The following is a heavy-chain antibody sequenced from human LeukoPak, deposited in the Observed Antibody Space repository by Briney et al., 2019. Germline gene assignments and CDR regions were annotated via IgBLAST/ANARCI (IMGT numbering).Heavy chain of an antibody. CDR1: RGSISSYY. D-gene: IGHD1-26*01. J-gene: IGHJ6*03. CDR3: ARVGNYYYYYYMDV. Sequence: SETLSLTCSVSRGSISSYYWNWIRQPPGKGLEWIGCVHSSGSTNYNPSLKSRVTMSRDTSKHQFSLKVNSVTAADTAVYYCARVGNYYYYYYMDVWGKGTTVTVSS. V-gene: IGHV4-59*08. CDR2: VHSSGST.